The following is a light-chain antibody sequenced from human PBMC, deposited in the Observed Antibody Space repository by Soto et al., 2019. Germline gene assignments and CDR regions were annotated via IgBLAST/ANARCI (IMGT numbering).Light chain of an antibody. V-gene: IGKV1-39*01. CDR2: SAS. CDR1: PSIGTY. CDR3: QERAAA. Sequence: DSQMTQSPSSLSASVGDTVTITCRASPSIGTYLNWYQQKPGKAPKLLIYSASGLHSGVPSRFSGSGSGAYFTLTISNLQPEDFATYYCQERAAAFGGGTRVYIK. J-gene: IGKJ4*01.